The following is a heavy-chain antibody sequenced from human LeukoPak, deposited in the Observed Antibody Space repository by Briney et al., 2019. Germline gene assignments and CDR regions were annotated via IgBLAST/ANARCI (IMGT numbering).Heavy chain of an antibody. V-gene: IGHV1-18*01. CDR3: ARDYCSSNSCHRHHFDY. Sequence: GASVKVSCKASGYTFISYGISWVRQAPGQGLEWMGWINTYNGNINYAQKLQGRVTMTTDTSTSTAYMELRSLRSDDTAVYCCARDYCSSNSCHRHHFDYWGQGTLVTVSS. CDR2: INTYNGNI. J-gene: IGHJ4*02. D-gene: IGHD2-2*01. CDR1: GYTFISYG.